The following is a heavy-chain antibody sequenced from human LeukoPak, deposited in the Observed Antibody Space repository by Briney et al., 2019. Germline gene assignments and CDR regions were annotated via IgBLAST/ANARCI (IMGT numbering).Heavy chain of an antibody. CDR1: GGSISSYY. Sequence: TSETLSLTCTVSGGSISSYYWSWIRQPPGKGLEWIGYIYYSGSTNCNPSLKSRVTMSVDTSKNQFSLKLSSVTAADTAVYYCARGRWRIDYWGQGTLVTPSA. D-gene: IGHD4-23*01. V-gene: IGHV4-59*01. CDR3: ARGRWRIDY. J-gene: IGHJ4*02. CDR2: IYYSGST.